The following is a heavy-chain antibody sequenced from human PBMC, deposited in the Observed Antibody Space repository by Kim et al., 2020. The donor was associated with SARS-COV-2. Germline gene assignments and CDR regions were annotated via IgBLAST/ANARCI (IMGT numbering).Heavy chain of an antibody. D-gene: IGHD6-6*01. Sequence: YAQKFQGRVTMTEDTSTDTAYMELSSLRSEDTAVYYCATSVIAARPPFDYWGQGTLVTVSS. CDR3: ATSVIAARPPFDY. V-gene: IGHV1-24*01. J-gene: IGHJ4*02.